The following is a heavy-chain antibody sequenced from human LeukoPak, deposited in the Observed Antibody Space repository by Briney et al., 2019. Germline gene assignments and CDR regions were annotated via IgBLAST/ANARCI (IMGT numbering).Heavy chain of an antibody. D-gene: IGHD2-2*01. V-gene: IGHV1-18*01. Sequence: ASVTVSCKASGYTFTRYGISWVRQAAGQGLEWMGWISAYNGNTNYAEKLQGRVTMTTDTSTSTAYMELRSLRSDDTAVYYCARDIVIVPAAMAQRSYYYGMDVWAQGTMVTVSS. J-gene: IGHJ6*02. CDR1: GYTFTRYG. CDR2: ISAYNGNT. CDR3: ARDIVIVPAAMAQRSYYYGMDV.